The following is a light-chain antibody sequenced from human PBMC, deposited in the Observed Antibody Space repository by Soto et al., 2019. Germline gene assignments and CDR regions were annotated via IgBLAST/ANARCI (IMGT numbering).Light chain of an antibody. CDR2: HAS. V-gene: IGKV1-5*01. J-gene: IGKJ1*01. CDR1: QSISNW. Sequence: DIQMTQSPSTLPASVGDRVTITCRASQSISNWLAWYQQKPGTAPKVLIYHASNLQSGVPSRFSGSGSGTEVTINISSLQPDGFANYYCQQYNSYSFGPATKVDSK. CDR3: QQYNSYS.